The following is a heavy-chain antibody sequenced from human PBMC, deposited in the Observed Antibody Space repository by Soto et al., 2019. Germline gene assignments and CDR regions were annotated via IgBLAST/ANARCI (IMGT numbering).Heavy chain of an antibody. CDR2: IFWNDER. Sequence: SGPTLVNPTETLTLTCTVSGFSLSKARMGVSWIRQPPGKALEWLAHIFWNDERSYNTSLKSRLTISKDTSKSQVVLTMTNVDPMDTGTYFCTRALREELPIYYFDYWGQGTLVTVSS. J-gene: IGHJ4*02. CDR3: TRALREELPIYYFDY. CDR1: GFSLSKARMG. D-gene: IGHD1-7*01. V-gene: IGHV2-26*01.